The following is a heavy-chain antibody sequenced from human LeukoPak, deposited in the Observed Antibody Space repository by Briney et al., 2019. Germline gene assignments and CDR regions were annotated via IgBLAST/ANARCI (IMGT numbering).Heavy chain of an antibody. CDR3: ARATDVEMATHVRYYYYYMDV. V-gene: IGHV1-69*05. CDR1: GGTFSSYA. D-gene: IGHD5-24*01. J-gene: IGHJ6*03. Sequence: SVKVSCKASGGTFSSYAISWVRQAPGQGPEWMGGIIPIFGTANYAQKFQGRVTITTDESTSTAYTELSSLRSEDTAVYYCARATDVEMATHVRYYYYYMDVWGKGTTVTVSS. CDR2: IIPIFGTA.